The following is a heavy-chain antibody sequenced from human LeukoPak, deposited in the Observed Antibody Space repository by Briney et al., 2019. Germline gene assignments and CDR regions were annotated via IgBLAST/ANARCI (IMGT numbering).Heavy chain of an antibody. CDR1: GGSISSYY. CDR2: IYYSGST. CDR3: ARGAPYYGMDV. Sequence: PSETLSLTCTVSGGSISSYYWSWIRQPPGKGLEWIGYIYYSGSTNYNPSLKSRVTISVDTSKNQFSLKLSSVTAADTAVYYCARGAPYYGMDVWGQGTTVTVSS. V-gene: IGHV4-59*08. J-gene: IGHJ6*02.